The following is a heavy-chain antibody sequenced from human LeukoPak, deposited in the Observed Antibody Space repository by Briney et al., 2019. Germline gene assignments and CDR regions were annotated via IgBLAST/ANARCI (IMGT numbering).Heavy chain of an antibody. CDR1: GFTFSNFA. D-gene: IGHD3-10*01. V-gene: IGHV3-23*01. CDR2: ISDDGGAT. J-gene: IGHJ4*02. Sequence: GGSLRLSCAASGFTFSNFAMIWVRQAPGKGLEWVSTISDDGGATYYADSVRDRFTISRDNSKTTLYLHMNTLRAADTALYYCAKVGAKESYYHYWGQGTLVTVSS. CDR3: AKVGAKESYYHY.